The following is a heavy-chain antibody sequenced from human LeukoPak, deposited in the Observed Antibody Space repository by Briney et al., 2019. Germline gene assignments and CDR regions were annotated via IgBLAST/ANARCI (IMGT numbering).Heavy chain of an antibody. D-gene: IGHD3-10*01. J-gene: IGHJ6*02. CDR3: ARGYTMVRGVFRLLYYYGMDV. Sequence: SVKLSSTPSGYTLTSYVITWVRQATGHGLEWRGWLNLNSGNTASAQKFQGRVTMTRNTSISTAYMELSSLRSEDTAVYYCARGYTMVRGVFRLLYYYGMDVWGQGTTVSVSS. CDR1: GYTLTSYV. V-gene: IGHV1-8*01. CDR2: LNLNSGNT.